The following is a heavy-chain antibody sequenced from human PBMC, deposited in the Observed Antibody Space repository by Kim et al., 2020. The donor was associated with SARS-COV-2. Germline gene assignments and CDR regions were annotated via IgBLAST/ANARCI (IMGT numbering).Heavy chain of an antibody. Sequence: GGSLRLSCVASGFIFKNYGVNWVRQASGKGLEWVSYISGDGGTQDYADSVKGRFTISRDNVKNSMYLQMTSLRDEDTAVYYCTRRFGFWGQGSLVTVSS. CDR3: TRRFGF. CDR2: ISGDGGTQ. J-gene: IGHJ4*02. D-gene: IGHD3-16*01. V-gene: IGHV3-48*02. CDR1: GFIFKNYG.